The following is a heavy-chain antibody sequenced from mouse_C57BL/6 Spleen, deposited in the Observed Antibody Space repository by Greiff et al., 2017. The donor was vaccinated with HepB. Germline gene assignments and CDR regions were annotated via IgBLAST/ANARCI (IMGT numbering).Heavy chain of an antibody. Sequence: VQLQQSGAELARPGASVKLSCKASGYTFTSYGISWVKQRTGQGLEWIGEIYPRSGNTYYNEKFKGKATLTADKSSSTAYMELRSLTSEDSAVYFCARGGVRGYFDVWGTGTTVTVSS. CDR2: IYPRSGNT. D-gene: IGHD2-14*01. CDR1: GYTFTSYG. V-gene: IGHV1-81*01. J-gene: IGHJ1*03. CDR3: ARGGVRGYFDV.